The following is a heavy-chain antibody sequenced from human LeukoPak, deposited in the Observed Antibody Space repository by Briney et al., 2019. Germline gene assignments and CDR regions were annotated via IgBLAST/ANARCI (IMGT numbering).Heavy chain of an antibody. J-gene: IGHJ3*02. D-gene: IGHD6-19*01. CDR1: GGTFSSYA. CDR3: ASGVLIAVAGSRDAFDI. V-gene: IGHV1-2*04. CDR2: INPNSGGT. Sequence: ASVKVSCKASGGTFSSYAISWVRQAPGQGLEWMGWINPNSGGTNYAQKFQGWVTMTRDTSISTAYMELSRLRSDDTAVYYCASGVLIAVAGSRDAFDIWGQGTMVTVSS.